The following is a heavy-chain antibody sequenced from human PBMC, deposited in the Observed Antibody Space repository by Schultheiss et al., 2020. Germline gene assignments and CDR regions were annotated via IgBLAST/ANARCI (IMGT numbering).Heavy chain of an antibody. CDR3: ARGEVVTALTPLYAFDI. Sequence: SVKVSCKASGGTFSSYAISWVRQAPGQGLEWMGGIIPIFGTANYAQKFQGRVTITADESTSTAYMELSSLRSEDTAVYYCARGEVVTALTPLYAFDIWGQGTMVTVSS. V-gene: IGHV1-69*13. J-gene: IGHJ3*02. CDR2: IIPIFGTA. D-gene: IGHD2-21*02. CDR1: GGTFSSYA.